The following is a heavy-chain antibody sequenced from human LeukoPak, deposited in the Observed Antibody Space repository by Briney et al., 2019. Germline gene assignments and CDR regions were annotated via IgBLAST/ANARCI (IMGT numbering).Heavy chain of an antibody. CDR2: IRYDGSNK. CDR1: GFTFTNYG. CDR3: AKPGYSSGWYQTYYFDY. V-gene: IGHV3-30*02. D-gene: IGHD6-19*01. J-gene: IGHJ4*02. Sequence: PGGSLRLSCAASGFTFTNYGMHWVRQAPGKGLEWVAFIRYDGSNKYYADSVKGRFTISRDNSKNTLYLQINSLRAEDTAVYYCAKPGYSSGWYQTYYFDYWGQGTLVTVSS.